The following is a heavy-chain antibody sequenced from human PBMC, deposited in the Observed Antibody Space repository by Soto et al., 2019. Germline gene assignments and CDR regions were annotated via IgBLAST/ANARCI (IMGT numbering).Heavy chain of an antibody. Sequence: VQLVESGGGLVQPGGSLRVSGASSGFTFSTYSMNWGRQAPGKGLEWVSYMSSRSLTIYYTDSVKGRFTISRDNAKNSLYLQMNSLRDEDTAVYSCARGRSSSDNGMDVWGQGTTVTVSS. CDR1: GFTFSTYS. J-gene: IGHJ6*02. D-gene: IGHD6-6*01. CDR2: MSSRSLTI. CDR3: ARGRSSSDNGMDV. V-gene: IGHV3-48*02.